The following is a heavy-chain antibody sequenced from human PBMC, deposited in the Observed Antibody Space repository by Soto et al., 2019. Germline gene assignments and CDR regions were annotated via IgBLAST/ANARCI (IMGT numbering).Heavy chain of an antibody. CDR2: IGVPGNT. Sequence: GGSLRLSCAASGFTFSSYGMHWVRQATGQGLEWVSGIGVPGNTYYAGSVRGRFTVSRENAKDSLYLHMDSLRAEDTAVYYCVRVGSNAFDIWGQGTMVTVSS. J-gene: IGHJ3*02. CDR1: GFTFSSYG. D-gene: IGHD2-15*01. CDR3: VRVGSNAFDI. V-gene: IGHV3-13*01.